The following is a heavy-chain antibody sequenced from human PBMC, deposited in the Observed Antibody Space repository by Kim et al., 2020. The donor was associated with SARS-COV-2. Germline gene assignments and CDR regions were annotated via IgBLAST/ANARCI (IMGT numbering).Heavy chain of an antibody. J-gene: IGHJ4*02. Sequence: GGSLRLSCAASGFTFSGYAIHWVRQAPGKGLEWVAVISYDGSNKFYADSVKGRFTISRDNSKNTLSLQMSSLKPEDTGVYYCAKGSKSWPIDYWCQG. CDR2: ISYDGSNK. CDR3: AKGSKSWPIDY. V-gene: IGHV3-30*18. D-gene: IGHD1-26*01. CDR1: GFTFSGYA.